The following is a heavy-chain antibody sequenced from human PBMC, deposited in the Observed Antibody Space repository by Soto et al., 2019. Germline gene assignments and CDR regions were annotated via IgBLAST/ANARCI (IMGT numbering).Heavy chain of an antibody. V-gene: IGHV3-48*02. CDR1: GFIFNSYS. Sequence: PGGSLRLSCAASGFIFNSYSMNWVRQAPGKGLEWVSYISGSSATIYYADSVKGRFTISRDNAKNSLYLQMNSLRDEDTAVYYCARDHRFGFDYWGQGTLVTVSS. D-gene: IGHD3-10*01. CDR2: ISGSSATI. J-gene: IGHJ4*02. CDR3: ARDHRFGFDY.